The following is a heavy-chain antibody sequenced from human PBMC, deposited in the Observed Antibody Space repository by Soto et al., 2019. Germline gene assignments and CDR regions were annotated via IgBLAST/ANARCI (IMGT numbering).Heavy chain of an antibody. D-gene: IGHD3-3*01. CDR1: GFTFSSYG. Sequence: GGSLRLSCAASGFTFSSYGMHGVRQAPGKGLEWVAVISYDGSNKYYADSVKGRFTISRDNSKNTLYLQMNSLRAEDTAVYYCAKDWGYDFWSGISDYWGQGTLVTVSS. CDR3: AKDWGYDFWSGISDY. CDR2: ISYDGSNK. V-gene: IGHV3-30*18. J-gene: IGHJ4*02.